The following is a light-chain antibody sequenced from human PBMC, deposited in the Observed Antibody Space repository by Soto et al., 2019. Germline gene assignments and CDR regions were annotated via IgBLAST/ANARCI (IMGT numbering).Light chain of an antibody. CDR2: SSD. CDR1: SSNIGSNT. Sequence: QLVLTQPPSASGTPGQRVTISCSGSSSNIGSNTVNWYQQLPGTAPKLLIYSSDHRPSGVPDRFSGSKSGTSASLAISGLQSEDEADYYCAAWDDSLNGPVFGGGTKVTVL. J-gene: IGLJ2*01. V-gene: IGLV1-44*01. CDR3: AAWDDSLNGPV.